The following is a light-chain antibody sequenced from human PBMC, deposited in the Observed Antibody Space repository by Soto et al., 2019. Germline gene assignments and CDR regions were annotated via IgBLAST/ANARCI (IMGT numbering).Light chain of an antibody. J-gene: IGKJ1*01. CDR3: QQYHIWPPWT. CDR1: QSIRSN. CDR2: GAS. V-gene: IGKV3-15*01. Sequence: EIVMTQSPDTLSVSPGEGASLSCRVSQSIRSNLAWYQQRPGRAPRLLMYGASTRADGIPARFTGSGSGTEFTLTISSLQSEDFAVYYCQQYHIWPPWTSGQGTNEDIK.